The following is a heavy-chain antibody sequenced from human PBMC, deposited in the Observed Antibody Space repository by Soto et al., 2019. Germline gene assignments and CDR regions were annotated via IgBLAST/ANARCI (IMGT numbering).Heavy chain of an antibody. V-gene: IGHV4-34*01. Sequence: SETLSLTCAVYGGSFSGYYWSWIRQPPGKGLEWIGEINHSGSTNYNPSLKSRVTISVDTSKNQFSLKLSSVTAADTAVYYCARGDYDFWSGRYYYYYYMDVWGKGTTVTVSS. CDR2: INHSGST. CDR1: GGSFSGYY. D-gene: IGHD3-3*01. J-gene: IGHJ6*03. CDR3: ARGDYDFWSGRYYYYYYMDV.